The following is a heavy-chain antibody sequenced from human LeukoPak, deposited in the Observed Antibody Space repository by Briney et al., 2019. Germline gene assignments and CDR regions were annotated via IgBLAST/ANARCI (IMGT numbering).Heavy chain of an antibody. CDR3: ARRRYYDSTGYFE. CDR2: IYHSGRT. V-gene: IGHV4-39*01. J-gene: IGHJ1*01. D-gene: IGHD3-22*01. Sequence: PSETLSLTCAVSGDYISSSSYYWGWIRQSPGTGLEWIGDIYHSGRTYYNPSLKSRVAISIETSKDQFSLRLRSMTAADTAVFYCARRRYYDSTGYFEWGRGTLVTVSS. CDR1: GDYISSSSYY.